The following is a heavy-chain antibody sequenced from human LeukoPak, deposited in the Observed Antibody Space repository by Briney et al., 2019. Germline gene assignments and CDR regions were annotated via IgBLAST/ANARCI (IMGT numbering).Heavy chain of an antibody. CDR2: IYYSGST. V-gene: IGHV4-59*08. Sequence: SETLSLTCTVSGGSISSYYWSWIRQPPGKELEWIGYIYYSGSTNYNPSLKSRVTISVDTSKNQFSLKLSSVTAADTAVYYCARGFRGDNFDYWGQGTLVTVSS. CDR3: ARGFRGDNFDY. J-gene: IGHJ4*02. D-gene: IGHD7-27*01. CDR1: GGSISSYY.